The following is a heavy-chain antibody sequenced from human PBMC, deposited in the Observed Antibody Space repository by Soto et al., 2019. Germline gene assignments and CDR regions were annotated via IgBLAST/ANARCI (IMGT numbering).Heavy chain of an antibody. J-gene: IGHJ4*02. CDR3: VKDATPNDFWSGYFSNFDS. Sequence: GGSLRLSCSASGFTFSSYAIHWVRQAPGKGLQSVSGISSNGGTTYYADSVKGRFTISRDNSKNTVYLQMSSLRAEDTAVYYCVKDATPNDFWSGYFSNFDSWGQGTLVTVSS. CDR1: GFTFSSYA. CDR2: ISSNGGTT. D-gene: IGHD3-3*01. V-gene: IGHV3-64D*06.